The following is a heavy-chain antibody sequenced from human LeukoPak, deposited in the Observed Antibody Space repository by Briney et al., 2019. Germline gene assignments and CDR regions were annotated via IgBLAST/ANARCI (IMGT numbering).Heavy chain of an antibody. V-gene: IGHV4-39*01. CDR2: IYYSGST. Sequence: SGTLSLTCAVSGGSISSYYWGWIRQPPGKGLEWIGSIYYSGSTYYNPSLKSRVTISVDTSKNQFSLKLSSVTAADTAVYYCASLYDSSGYYYGAFDYWGQGTLVTVSS. CDR1: GGSISSYY. CDR3: ASLYDSSGYYYGAFDY. D-gene: IGHD3-22*01. J-gene: IGHJ4*02.